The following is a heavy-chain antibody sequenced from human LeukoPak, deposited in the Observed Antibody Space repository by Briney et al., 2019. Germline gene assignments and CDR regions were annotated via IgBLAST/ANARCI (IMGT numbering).Heavy chain of an antibody. CDR3: AKRKGGYSYGSEDYFDY. J-gene: IGHJ4*02. D-gene: IGHD5-18*01. Sequence: GGSLRLSCAASGFTFSSYGMHWVRQAPGKGLEWVAFIRYDGSNKYYADSVKGRFTISRDNSKNTLYLQMNRLRAEDTAVYYCAKRKGGYSYGSEDYFDYWGQGTLVTVSS. V-gene: IGHV3-30*02. CDR2: IRYDGSNK. CDR1: GFTFSSYG.